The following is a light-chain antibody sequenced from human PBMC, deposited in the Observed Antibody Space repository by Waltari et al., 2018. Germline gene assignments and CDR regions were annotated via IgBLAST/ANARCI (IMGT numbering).Light chain of an antibody. CDR2: DVT. CDR3: SSYTTSISYV. Sequence: QSALTQPASVSGSPGQSITISCTGTSSDIGVYNHVSWYQQHPGKAPKLMIYDVTNLPSGVSDRFAGSKSDYTASLTISGLQAEDEADYYCSSYTTSISYVFGTGTRVTVL. V-gene: IGLV2-14*03. J-gene: IGLJ1*01. CDR1: SSDIGVYNH.